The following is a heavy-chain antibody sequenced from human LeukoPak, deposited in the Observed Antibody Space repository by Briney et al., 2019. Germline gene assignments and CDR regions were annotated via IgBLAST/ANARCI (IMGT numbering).Heavy chain of an antibody. V-gene: IGHV4-31*03. Sequence: PSETLSLTCTVSGGSISSGGYYWSWIRQHPGKGLEWIGYIYYSGSTYYNPSLKSRVTISVDTSKNQFSLKLSSVTAADTAVYYCARVVFRVTPDAFDIWGQGTMVTVSS. J-gene: IGHJ3*02. CDR3: ARVVFRVTPDAFDI. CDR1: GGSISSGGYY. CDR2: IYYSGST.